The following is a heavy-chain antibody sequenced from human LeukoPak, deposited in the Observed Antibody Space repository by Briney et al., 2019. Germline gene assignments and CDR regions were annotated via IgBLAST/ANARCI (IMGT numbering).Heavy chain of an antibody. Sequence: ASVKDSCKASGYTFTSYDINWVRQATGQGLEWMGWMNPNSGNTGYAQKFQGRVTMTRNTSISTAYMELSSLRSEDTAVYYCARVLSSSGWPHVFDYWGQGTLVTVSS. CDR3: ARVLSSSGWPHVFDY. J-gene: IGHJ4*02. CDR1: GYTFTSYD. D-gene: IGHD6-19*01. CDR2: MNPNSGNT. V-gene: IGHV1-8*01.